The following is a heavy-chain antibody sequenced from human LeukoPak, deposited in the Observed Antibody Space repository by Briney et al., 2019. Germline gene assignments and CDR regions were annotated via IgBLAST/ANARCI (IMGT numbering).Heavy chain of an antibody. CDR1: GGSISSYD. CDR2: IDSLGGT. D-gene: IGHD6-13*01. Sequence: SETLSLTCTVSGGSISSYDWSWIRQPAGKRLEWIGRIDSLGGTNYNPSLKSRVTMSEDTSKNQFSLKLSSVTAADTAVYYCARSSYSGGWFIDYWGQGTLATVSS. CDR3: ARSSYSGGWFIDY. V-gene: IGHV4-4*07. J-gene: IGHJ4*02.